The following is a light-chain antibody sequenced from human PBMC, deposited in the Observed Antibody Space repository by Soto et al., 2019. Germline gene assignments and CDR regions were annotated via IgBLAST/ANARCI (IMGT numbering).Light chain of an antibody. CDR2: DAS. V-gene: IGKV3-11*01. CDR1: QSVGSS. J-gene: IGKJ2*01. Sequence: EIVLTQSPATLSLSPGERATLSCRASQSVGSSLAWYQQKPGQAPRLLIYDASNRATGIPARFSGIGSGTDFTRTISSLEPEDFAVYYCQQRGNWPLYTFGQGTKLEIK. CDR3: QQRGNWPLYT.